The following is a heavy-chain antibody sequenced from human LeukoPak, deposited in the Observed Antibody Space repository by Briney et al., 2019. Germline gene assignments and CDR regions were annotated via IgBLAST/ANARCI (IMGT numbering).Heavy chain of an antibody. Sequence: PGGSLRLSCAASGFTFTTYAMTWVRQALGKGLEWVSAISGSGDNTYYADSVKGRFTISRDNSENTLYLQMNSLRVDDTAVYYCAKDRLDPWGQGTLVTVSS. V-gene: IGHV3-23*01. CDR1: GFTFTTYA. J-gene: IGHJ5*02. CDR3: AKDRLDP. CDR2: ISGSGDNT.